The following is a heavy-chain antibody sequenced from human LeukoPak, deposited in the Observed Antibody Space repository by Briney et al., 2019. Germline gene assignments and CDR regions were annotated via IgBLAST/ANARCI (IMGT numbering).Heavy chain of an antibody. CDR3: ARGREVAGTVGY. Sequence: ASVKVSCKASGGTFSSYAISWVRRAPGQGLEWMGWINPNSGGTNYAQKFQGRVTMTRDTSISTAYMELSRLTSDDTAVYYCARGREVAGTVGYWGQGTLVTVSS. CDR2: INPNSGGT. D-gene: IGHD6-19*01. J-gene: IGHJ4*02. V-gene: IGHV1-2*02. CDR1: GGTFSSYA.